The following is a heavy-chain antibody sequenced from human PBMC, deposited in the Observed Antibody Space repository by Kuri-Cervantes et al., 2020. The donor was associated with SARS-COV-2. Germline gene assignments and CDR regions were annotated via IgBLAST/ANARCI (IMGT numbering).Heavy chain of an antibody. D-gene: IGHD7-27*01. CDR3: ARRGRTGEGDT. V-gene: IGHV4-38-2*01. CDR1: GDSISSGYY. J-gene: IGHJ5*02. CDR2: VYHTGNT. Sequence: SETLSLTCSVSGDSISSGYYWGWIRQPPGKGLEWIGSVYHTGNTYYNPSLKSRLTISVETSKNQFSLTLSSVTAADTAVYYCARRGRTGEGDTWGQGTLVTVSS.